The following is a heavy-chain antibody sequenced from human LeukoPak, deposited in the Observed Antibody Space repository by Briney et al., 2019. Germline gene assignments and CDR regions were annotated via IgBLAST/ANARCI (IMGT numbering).Heavy chain of an antibody. V-gene: IGHV1-8*02. Sequence: GASVKVSCKASGYSFTAYYMHWVRQATGQGLEWMGWMNPNSGNTGYAQKFQGRVTMTRNTSISTAYMELSSLRSEDTAVYYCATRSGSSGWSPSSAFDIWGQGTMVTVSS. CDR1: GYSFTAYY. J-gene: IGHJ3*02. D-gene: IGHD6-19*01. CDR2: MNPNSGNT. CDR3: ATRSGSSGWSPSSAFDI.